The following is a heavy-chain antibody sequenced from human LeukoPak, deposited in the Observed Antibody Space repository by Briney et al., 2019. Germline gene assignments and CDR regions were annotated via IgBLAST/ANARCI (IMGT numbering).Heavy chain of an antibody. CDR3: ARDKAQRIAAAGASNWFDP. J-gene: IGHJ5*02. CDR1: GGSISSGGYY. Sequence: SETLSLTCTVSGGSISSGGYYWSWIRQHPGKGLEWIGYIYYSGSTYYNPSLKSRVTISVDTSKNQFSLKPSSVTAADTAVYYCARDKAQRIAAAGASNWFDPWGQGTLVTVSS. CDR2: IYYSGST. V-gene: IGHV4-31*03. D-gene: IGHD6-13*01.